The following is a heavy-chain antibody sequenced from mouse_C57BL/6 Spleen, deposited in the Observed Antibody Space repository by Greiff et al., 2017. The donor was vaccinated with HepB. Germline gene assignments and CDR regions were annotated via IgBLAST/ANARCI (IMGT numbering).Heavy chain of an antibody. D-gene: IGHD1-1*01. CDR3: GILTTVVATLDY. Sequence: QVQLKESGPELVKPGASVKISCKASGYAFSSSWMNGVKQRPGKGLEWIGRIYPGDGDTNYNGKFKGKATLTADKSSSTAYMQLSSLTSEDSAVYFCGILTTVVATLDYWGQGTTLTVSS. CDR2: IYPGDGDT. V-gene: IGHV1-82*01. CDR1: GYAFSSSW. J-gene: IGHJ2*01.